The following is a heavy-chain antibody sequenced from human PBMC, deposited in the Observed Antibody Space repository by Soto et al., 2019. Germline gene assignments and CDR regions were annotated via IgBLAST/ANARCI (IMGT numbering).Heavy chain of an antibody. CDR3: ARAPNWANYSYY. J-gene: IGHJ4*02. CDR1: SGSISSSNW. Sequence: QVQLQESGPGLVKPSGTLSLTCAVSSGSISSSNWWSWVRQPPGKGLEWLGEIYHSGSTNYNPSLKSRVTISVDKSQDPFSLKLSSVTAADTAVYYCARAPNWANYSYYSGQGTLVTVS. D-gene: IGHD7-27*01. CDR2: IYHSGST. V-gene: IGHV4-4*02.